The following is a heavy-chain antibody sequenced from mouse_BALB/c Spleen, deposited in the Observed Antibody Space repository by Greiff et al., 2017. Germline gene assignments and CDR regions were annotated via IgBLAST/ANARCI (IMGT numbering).Heavy chain of an antibody. CDR2: ITPSSGYT. CDR1: GYTFTSYT. J-gene: IGHJ1*01. Sequence: VKLMESGAELARPGASVKMSCKASGYTFTSYTMHWVKQRPGQGLEWIGYITPSSGYTNYNQKFKDKATLTADKSSSTAYMQLSSLTSEDSAVYYCARERYFDVWGAGTTVTVSS. CDR3: ARERYFDV. V-gene: IGHV1-4*01.